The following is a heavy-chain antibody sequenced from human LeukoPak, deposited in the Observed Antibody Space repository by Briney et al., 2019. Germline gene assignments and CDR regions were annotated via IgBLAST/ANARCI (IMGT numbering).Heavy chain of an antibody. CDR2: IYSGGST. J-gene: IGHJ5*02. V-gene: IGHV3-53*04. Sequence: GGSLRLSCAASGFTVSSNYMSWVRQAPGKGLESVSVIYSGGSTYYADSVKGRFTISRHNSKNTLYLQMNSLRAEDTAVYYCARALRYCSGGSCYNWFDPWGQGTLVTVSS. CDR1: GFTVSSNY. CDR3: ARALRYCSGGSCYNWFDP. D-gene: IGHD2-15*01.